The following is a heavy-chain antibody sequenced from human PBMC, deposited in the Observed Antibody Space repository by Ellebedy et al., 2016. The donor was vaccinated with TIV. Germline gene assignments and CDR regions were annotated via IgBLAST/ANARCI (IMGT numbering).Heavy chain of an antibody. Sequence: GGSLRLSXAASGFTFSSYWMSWVRQAPGKGLEWVANIQEDGSEKDSVDSVKGRFTISRDNAKNSLYLQMNSLRAEDTAVYYCARGLYVGSSSSDYWGQGTLVTVSS. CDR2: IQEDGSEK. CDR3: ARGLYVGSSSSDY. J-gene: IGHJ4*02. D-gene: IGHD6-6*01. CDR1: GFTFSSYW. V-gene: IGHV3-7*01.